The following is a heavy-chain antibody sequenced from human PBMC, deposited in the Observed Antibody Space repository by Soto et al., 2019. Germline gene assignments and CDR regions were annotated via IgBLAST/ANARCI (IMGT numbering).Heavy chain of an antibody. Sequence: SETLSLTCTVSGGSISSSSYYWGWIRQPPGKGLEWIGSIYYSGSTYYNPSLKSRVTISVDTSKNQFSLKLSSVTAADTAVYYCAGVTTVTTFDYWGQGTLVTVSS. CDR1: GGSISSSSYY. D-gene: IGHD4-17*01. CDR3: AGVTTVTTFDY. J-gene: IGHJ4*02. CDR2: IYYSGST. V-gene: IGHV4-39*01.